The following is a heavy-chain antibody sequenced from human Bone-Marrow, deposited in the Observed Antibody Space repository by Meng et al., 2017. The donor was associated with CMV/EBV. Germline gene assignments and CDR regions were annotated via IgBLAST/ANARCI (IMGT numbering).Heavy chain of an antibody. J-gene: IGHJ3*02. CDR2: LYWNDDK. CDR1: GFSLSTTGVG. Sequence: SGPTLVKPTQTLTLTCTFSGFSLSTTGVGVGWIRQPPGKALEWLALLYWNDDKRYSPSLKSRLTISKDTSKNQVVLTMTNMDPVDTATYYCAHRLREKAFAIWGQGTMVTVSS. D-gene: IGHD1-26*01. V-gene: IGHV2-5*01. CDR3: AHRLREKAFAI.